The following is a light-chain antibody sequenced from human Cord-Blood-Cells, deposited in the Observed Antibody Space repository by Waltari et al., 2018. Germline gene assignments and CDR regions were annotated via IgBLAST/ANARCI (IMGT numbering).Light chain of an antibody. Sequence: QSALTQPRSVSGSPGQSVTISCTGTSSHVGGYNYVSWYQQHPGKAPKLMIYDVSKRPSGVPDRFSGSKSGNTASLTISGLQAEDDADYYCCSYAGSYTYVFGTGTKVTVL. CDR1: SSHVGGYNY. J-gene: IGLJ1*01. CDR3: CSYAGSYTYV. V-gene: IGLV2-11*01. CDR2: DVS.